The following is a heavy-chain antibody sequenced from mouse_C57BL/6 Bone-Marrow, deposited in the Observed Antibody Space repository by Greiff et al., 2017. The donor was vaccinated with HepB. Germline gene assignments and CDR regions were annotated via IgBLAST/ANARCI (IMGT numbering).Heavy chain of an antibody. CDR2: LNPGSGGT. V-gene: IGHV1-54*01. J-gene: IGHJ3*01. CDR3: ARRRDYYGSSPFAY. D-gene: IGHD1-1*01. CDR1: GYAFTNYL. Sequence: QVQLKESGAELVRPGTSVKVSCKASGYAFTNYLIEWVKQRPGQGLEWIGVLNPGSGGTNYNEKFKGKATLTADKSSSTAYMQLSSLTSEDSAVYFCARRRDYYGSSPFAYWGQGTLVTVSA.